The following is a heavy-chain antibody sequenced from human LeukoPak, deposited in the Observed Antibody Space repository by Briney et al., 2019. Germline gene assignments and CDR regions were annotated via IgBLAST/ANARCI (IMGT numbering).Heavy chain of an antibody. CDR2: IKQDGSEK. J-gene: IGHJ6*04. Sequence: GGSLRLSCAASGFTFSNYWMSWVRQAPGKGLEWVASIKQDGSEKYYVDSVKGRFTISRDNAKNTLYLQMNSLRADDTAVYYCAELGITMIGGVWGKGTTVTISS. CDR1: GFTFSNYW. V-gene: IGHV3-7*01. D-gene: IGHD3-10*02. CDR3: AELGITMIGGV.